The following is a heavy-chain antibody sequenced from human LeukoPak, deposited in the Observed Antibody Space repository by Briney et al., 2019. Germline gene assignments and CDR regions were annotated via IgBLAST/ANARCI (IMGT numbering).Heavy chain of an antibody. D-gene: IGHD3-22*01. CDR1: GITFSDHY. CDR2: TRNRANIYTT. J-gene: IGHJ3*02. CDR3: ARSSDSSGHRAFDI. Sequence: PGGSLRLSCTDSGITFSDHYIDWVRQAPGKGLEWVGRTRNRANIYTTEYAASGRGRFTISRDDSKNSLYLQMNSLKTEDTAVYYCARSSDSSGHRAFDIWGQRTMVTVSS. V-gene: IGHV3-72*01.